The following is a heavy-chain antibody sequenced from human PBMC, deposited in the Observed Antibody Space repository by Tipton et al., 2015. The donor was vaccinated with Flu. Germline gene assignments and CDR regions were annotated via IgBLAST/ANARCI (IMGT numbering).Heavy chain of an antibody. V-gene: IGHV3-23*01. CDR2: ISGSGDRT. CDR1: GFTFSSYG. D-gene: IGHD6-13*01. J-gene: IGHJ3*02. Sequence: SLRLSCTASGFTFSSYGMNWVRQAPGKGLEWVSVISGSGDRTHYADSVKGRFTISRDNSKNTLYLQMNSLRAEDTAIYYCAKGGSMPAAGNDALDIWGQGTMVTVSS. CDR3: AKGGSMPAAGNDALDI.